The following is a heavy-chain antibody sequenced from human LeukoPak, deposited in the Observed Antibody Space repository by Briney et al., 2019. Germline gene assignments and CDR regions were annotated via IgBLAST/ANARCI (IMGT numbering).Heavy chain of an antibody. CDR2: IDPRDSYT. J-gene: IGHJ4*02. CDR3: ASGSGLYSPDY. D-gene: IGHD2-21*01. CDR1: GYSFTSYW. V-gene: IGHV5-10-1*01. Sequence: GESLRISCKGSGYSFTSYWITWVRQMPGKGLEWMGRIDPRDSYTSYSPSFQGHVTISADKSISTGYLQWNSLKASDTAMYYCASGSGLYSPDYWGQGTLVTVSS.